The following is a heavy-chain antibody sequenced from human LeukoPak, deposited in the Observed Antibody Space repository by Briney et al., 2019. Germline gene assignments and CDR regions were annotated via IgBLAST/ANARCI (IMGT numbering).Heavy chain of an antibody. V-gene: IGHV3-30*02. CDR2: IRYDGSNK. Sequence: PGGSLRLSCAASGFTFSTYGMHWVRQAPGKGLEGVAFIRYDGSNKYYVDSVKGRFTISRDNSKNTLYLQMNSLRAEDTAVYYCARDFSLWVSYDSSPLDYWGQGTLVTVSS. CDR3: ARDFSLWVSYDSSPLDY. D-gene: IGHD3-22*01. CDR1: GFTFSTYG. J-gene: IGHJ4*02.